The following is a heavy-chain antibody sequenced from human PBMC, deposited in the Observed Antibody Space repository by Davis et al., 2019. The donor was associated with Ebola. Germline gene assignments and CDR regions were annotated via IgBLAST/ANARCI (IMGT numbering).Heavy chain of an antibody. Sequence: SETLSLTCAVSGGSISSSNWWSWVRQPPAKGLEWIGEIYHSGSTNYNPSLKSRVTISVDKSKNQFSLKLSSVTAADTAVYYCATSIAAGDYGMDVWGQGTTVTVSS. J-gene: IGHJ6*02. CDR3: ATSIAAGDYGMDV. CDR2: IYHSGST. V-gene: IGHV4-4*02. D-gene: IGHD6-13*01. CDR1: GGSISSSNW.